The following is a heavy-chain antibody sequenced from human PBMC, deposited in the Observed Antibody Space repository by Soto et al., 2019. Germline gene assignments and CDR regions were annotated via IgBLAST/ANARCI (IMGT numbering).Heavy chain of an antibody. CDR1: GFTFSSYG. J-gene: IGHJ5*02. V-gene: IGHV3-33*01. Sequence: GGSLRLSCAASGFTFSSYGMHWVRQAPGKGLEWVAVIWYDGSNKYYADSVKGRFTISRDNSKNTLYLQMNSLRAEDTAVYYCGRDLNSEDYGDYSSSWFAPGGQGTLVTVPS. CDR3: GRDLNSEDYGDYSSSWFAP. D-gene: IGHD4-17*01. CDR2: IWYDGSNK.